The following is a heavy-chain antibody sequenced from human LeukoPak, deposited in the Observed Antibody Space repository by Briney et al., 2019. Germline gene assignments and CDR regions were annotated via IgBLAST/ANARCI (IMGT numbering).Heavy chain of an antibody. D-gene: IGHD6-19*01. J-gene: IGHJ4*02. CDR2: FYRDGGT. CDR3: ARVGMAGTYFEY. Sequence: GGSLRLSCAASGFTFSSYGMHWVRQAPGKGLEWVSVFYRDGGTDYADSVKGRFTISRDYSKSTLYLQMNSLRAEDTAVYFCARVGMAGTYFEYWGQGTPVTVSS. CDR1: GFTFSSYG. V-gene: IGHV3-53*01.